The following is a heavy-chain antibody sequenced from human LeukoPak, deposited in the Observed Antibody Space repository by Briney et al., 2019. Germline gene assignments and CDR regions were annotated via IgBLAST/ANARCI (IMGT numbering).Heavy chain of an antibody. V-gene: IGHV4-39*01. J-gene: IGHJ5*02. CDR2: IYYSGST. D-gene: IGHD2-15*01. CDR1: GGSISSSSYY. CDR3: ARSVVVVAANYHGGFDP. Sequence: KPSETLSLTCTVSGGSISSSSYYWGWIRQPPGKGLEWIGSIYYSGSTYYNPSLKSRVTISVDTSKNQFSLKLSSVTAADTAVYYCARSVVVVAANYHGGFDPWGPGTLATVSS.